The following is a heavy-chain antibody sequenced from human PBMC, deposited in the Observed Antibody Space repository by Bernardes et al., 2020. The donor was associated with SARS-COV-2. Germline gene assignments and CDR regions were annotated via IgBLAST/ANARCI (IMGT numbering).Heavy chain of an antibody. V-gene: IGHV3-23*01. CDR1: GFSTSTYT. CDR3: VKHDSVGYGAFDT. J-gene: IGHJ3*02. Sequence: GGSLRLSCAASGFSTSTYTMSWVRQAPGEGLEWVSANSGNGGSPLYADSVRGRFTISRDNSKNMLFLQINNLRAEDTALYYCVKHDSVGYGAFDTWGQGTMVTVSS. D-gene: IGHD3-22*01. CDR2: NSGNGGSP.